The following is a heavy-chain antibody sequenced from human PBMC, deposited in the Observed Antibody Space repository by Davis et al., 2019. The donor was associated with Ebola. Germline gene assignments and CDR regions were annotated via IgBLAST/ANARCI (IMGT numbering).Heavy chain of an antibody. Sequence: MPSETLSLTCAVYGGSFSGYYWSWIRQPPGKGLEWIGKINHSGSTNYNPSLKSRVTISVDTSKNQFSLKLNSVTAADTAVYYCARGLAAYSSSSGMYYWGQGTLVTVSS. D-gene: IGHD6-6*01. CDR3: ARGLAAYSSSSGMYY. CDR1: GGSFSGYY. CDR2: INHSGST. J-gene: IGHJ4*02. V-gene: IGHV4-34*01.